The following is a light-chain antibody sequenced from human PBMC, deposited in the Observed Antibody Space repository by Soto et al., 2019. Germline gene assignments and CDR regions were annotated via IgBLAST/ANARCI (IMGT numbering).Light chain of an antibody. Sequence: EFVLTQAPATLSLSPGERATLSCRASQSVSSYLAWYQQKPGQAPRPLIYGASSRATGIPDRFSGSGSGTEFTLTITSLQSEDFAVYYCQHYANWPLTFGGGTKVDI. CDR3: QHYANWPLT. CDR1: QSVSSY. J-gene: IGKJ4*01. CDR2: GAS. V-gene: IGKV3-15*01.